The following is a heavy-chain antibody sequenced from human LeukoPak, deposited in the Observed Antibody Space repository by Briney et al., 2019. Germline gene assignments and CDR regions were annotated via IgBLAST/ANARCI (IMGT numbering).Heavy chain of an antibody. CDR1: GGTFSSYA. D-gene: IGHD2/OR15-2a*01. Sequence: SVKVSCKASGGTFSSYAISWVRQAPGQGLEWMGGIIPIFGTANYAQKFQGRVTITADESTSTAYMELSSLRSEDTAVYYCARDRVGLVPKPTTAFDPWGQGTLVTVSS. CDR2: IIPIFGTA. J-gene: IGHJ5*02. V-gene: IGHV1-69*01. CDR3: ARDRVGLVPKPTTAFDP.